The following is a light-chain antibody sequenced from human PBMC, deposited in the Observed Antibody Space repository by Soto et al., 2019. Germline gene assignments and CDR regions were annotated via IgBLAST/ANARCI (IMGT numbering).Light chain of an antibody. Sequence: DIQMTQSPSSLSASLGDRVTIXXQASQDISNHLNWYQQKPGKAPEIXMFDASNLEPGVPSRFSGSGAGTEFTLTISSLQPDDFATYYCQQYNSYSWTFGQGTKVDIK. V-gene: IGKV1-33*01. CDR3: QQYNSYSWT. CDR2: DAS. J-gene: IGKJ1*01. CDR1: QDISNH.